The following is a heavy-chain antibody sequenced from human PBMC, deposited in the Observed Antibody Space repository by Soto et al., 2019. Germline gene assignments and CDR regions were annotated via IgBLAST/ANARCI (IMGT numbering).Heavy chain of an antibody. CDR3: ARVPSPFDYYYAMDV. CDR1: GDSISSDNKY. Sequence: PSETLSLTCTVSGDSISSDNKYWSWIRQPPGKGLEWIGYIFSSGTTYYNPSLKSRLTMSLDTSQNQFSLKLNSVTDADTAVYYCARVPSPFDYYYAMDVWGQGTTVTVSS. V-gene: IGHV4-30-4*01. D-gene: IGHD3-16*01. J-gene: IGHJ6*02. CDR2: IFSSGTT.